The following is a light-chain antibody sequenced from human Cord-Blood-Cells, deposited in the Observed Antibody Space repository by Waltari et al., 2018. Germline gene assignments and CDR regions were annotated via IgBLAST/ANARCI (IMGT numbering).Light chain of an antibody. V-gene: IGLV1-47*01. Sequence: QSVLTQPPSASGTPGQRVTISCSGSSSNIGSNYVYWYQQLPGTAPKLLIYRTNQRPSGVPDRFSGSKSGTSASLGISGLRSEDEADYYCAAWDDSLSGWVFGGGTKLTVL. CDR1: SSNIGSNY. CDR3: AAWDDSLSGWV. CDR2: RTN. J-gene: IGLJ3*02.